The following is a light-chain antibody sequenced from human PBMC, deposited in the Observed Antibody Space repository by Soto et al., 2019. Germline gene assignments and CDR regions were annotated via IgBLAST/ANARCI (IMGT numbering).Light chain of an antibody. J-gene: IGKJ1*01. Sequence: EIVLTRSPATLSLSPGERATLSCRASQSVSSYLAWYQQKPGQAPRLLIYDASNRATGIPARFSGSGSGTDFTLTISSLEPEDFALYFCQQRSNWPPTFGQGTKVEIK. CDR1: QSVSSY. CDR2: DAS. CDR3: QQRSNWPPT. V-gene: IGKV3-11*01.